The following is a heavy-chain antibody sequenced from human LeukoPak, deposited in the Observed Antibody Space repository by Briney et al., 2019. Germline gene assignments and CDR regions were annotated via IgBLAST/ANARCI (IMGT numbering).Heavy chain of an antibody. J-gene: IGHJ5*02. CDR3: ARERWNDGRFEP. D-gene: IGHD1-1*01. Sequence: PSGTLSLTCTVSGCTIISYYWSWIRQPPGKGLEWIGHIYYSGSTNYNPSLNGRVTISVDTSKNQLSLKLSSVTGADTAVYYCARERWNDGRFEPWGQGKLVTVSS. CDR1: GCTIISYY. CDR2: IYYSGST. V-gene: IGHV4-59*01.